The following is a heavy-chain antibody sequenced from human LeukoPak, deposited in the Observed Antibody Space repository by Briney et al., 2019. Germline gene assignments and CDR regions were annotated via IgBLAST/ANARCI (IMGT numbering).Heavy chain of an antibody. J-gene: IGHJ4*02. V-gene: IGHV3-21*01. D-gene: IGHD2-2*02. CDR2: ISSSSSYI. CDR1: GFTFSSYS. Sequence: GGSLRLSCAASGFTFSSYSMNWVRQAPGKGLEWVSSISSSSSYIYYADSVKGRFTISRDNAKNSLYLQMNSLRAEDTAVYYCAKDPVPAAIGGGYWGQGTLVTVSS. CDR3: AKDPVPAAIGGGY.